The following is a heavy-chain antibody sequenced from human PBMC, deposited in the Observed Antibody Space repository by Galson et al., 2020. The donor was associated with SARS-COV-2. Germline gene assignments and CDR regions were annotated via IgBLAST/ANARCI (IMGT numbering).Heavy chain of an antibody. V-gene: IGHV3-30*04. CDR2: ISYDGSNK. Sequence: QLGESLKISCAASGFTFSSYAMHWVRQAPGKGLEWVAVISYDGSNKYYADSVKGRFTISRDNSKNTLYLQMNSLRAEDTAVYYCARDSRYYDFWSGYLSGGGDYYYYYYMDVWGKGTTVTVSS. J-gene: IGHJ6*03. CDR3: ARDSRYYDFWSGYLSGGGDYYYYYYMDV. CDR1: GFTFSSYA. D-gene: IGHD3-3*01.